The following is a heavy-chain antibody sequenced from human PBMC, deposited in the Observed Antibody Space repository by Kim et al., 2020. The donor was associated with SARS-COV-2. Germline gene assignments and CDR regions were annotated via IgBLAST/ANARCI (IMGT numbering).Heavy chain of an antibody. J-gene: IGHJ6*02. D-gene: IGHD2-15*01. Sequence: GGSLRLSCAASGFTFSSYSMNWVRQAPGKGLEWFSSISSSSSYIYYADSVKGRFTISRDNAKNSLYLQMNSLRAEDTAVYYCARRIVVVGRSGMDVWGQGTTVTVSS. V-gene: IGHV3-21*01. CDR3: ARRIVVVGRSGMDV. CDR1: GFTFSSYS. CDR2: ISSSSSYI.